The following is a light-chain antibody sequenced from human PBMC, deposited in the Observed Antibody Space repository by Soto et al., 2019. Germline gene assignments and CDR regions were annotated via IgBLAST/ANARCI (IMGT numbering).Light chain of an antibody. J-gene: IGKJ1*01. V-gene: IGKV1-5*01. Sequence: DIQLTQSPSTLSASVGDRITITCRASQSIGTWLAWYQHRPGEGPKLLIHDASSLESGVPSRFSGSGSATEFSLTISNLESGDSGTYHCQQYATYAPSTFGQGTKVDIK. CDR2: DAS. CDR3: QQYATYAPST. CDR1: QSIGTW.